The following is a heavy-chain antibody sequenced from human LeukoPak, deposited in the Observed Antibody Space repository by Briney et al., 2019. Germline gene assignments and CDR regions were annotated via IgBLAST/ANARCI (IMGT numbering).Heavy chain of an antibody. V-gene: IGHV3-15*01. J-gene: IGHJ4*02. Sequence: PGGSLRLSCAPSDSGVRITRMRSGCQAPGKGLEWVGRIKSKPVGETTTYAAPVIGRFTISRDDSRNTVYLQMNRLKTEDTALCFCATGGGDCWFDYWGQGTLVTVSS. D-gene: IGHD2-21*02. CDR1: DSGVRITR. CDR3: ATGGGDCWFDY. CDR2: IKSKPVGETT.